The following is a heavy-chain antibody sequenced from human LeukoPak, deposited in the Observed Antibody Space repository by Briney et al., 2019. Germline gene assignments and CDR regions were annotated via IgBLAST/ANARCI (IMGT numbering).Heavy chain of an antibody. J-gene: IGHJ4*02. CDR3: ARGYSSSWFPFDY. V-gene: IGHV3-33*01. CDR1: GFTFSSYG. Sequence: SGGSLRLSCAASGFTFSSYGMHWVRQAPGKGLEWVAVIWYDGSNKYYADSVKGRFTISRDNSKNTLYLQMNSLRAEDTAVYYCARGYSSSWFPFDYWGQGTLVTVSS. CDR2: IWYDGSNK. D-gene: IGHD6-13*01.